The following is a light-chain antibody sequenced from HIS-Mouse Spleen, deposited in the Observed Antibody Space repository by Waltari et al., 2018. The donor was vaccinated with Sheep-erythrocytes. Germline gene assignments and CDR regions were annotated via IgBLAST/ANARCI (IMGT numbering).Light chain of an antibody. J-gene: IGLJ3*02. Sequence: QSALTQPPSASGSPGQSVPISCPGPSSDVGGYNYVSWSQQHPGKAPKLMIYEVSKRPSGVPDRFSGSKSGNTASLTVSGLQAEDEADYYCSSYAGSNNWVFGGGTKLTVL. V-gene: IGLV2-8*01. CDR2: EVS. CDR1: SSDVGGYNY. CDR3: SSYAGSNNWV.